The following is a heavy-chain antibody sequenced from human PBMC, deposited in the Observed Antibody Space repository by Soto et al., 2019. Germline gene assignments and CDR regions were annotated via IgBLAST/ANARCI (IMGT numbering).Heavy chain of an antibody. D-gene: IGHD3-10*01. CDR2: IYYSGST. V-gene: IGHV4-30-4*01. Sequence: PSETLSLTCTVSGGSISSGDYYWSWIRQPPGKGLEWIGYIYYSGSTYYNPSLKSRVTISVDTSKNQFSLKLSSVTAADTAVYYCARVDIRPMVRGVLRCNFDYWGQGTLVTVSS. CDR1: GGSISSGDYY. CDR3: ARVDIRPMVRGVLRCNFDY. J-gene: IGHJ4*02.